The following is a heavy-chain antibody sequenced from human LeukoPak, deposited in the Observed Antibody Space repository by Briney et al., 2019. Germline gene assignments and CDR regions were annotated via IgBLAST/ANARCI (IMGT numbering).Heavy chain of an antibody. V-gene: IGHV3-15*07. CDR1: GFTSSNAW. CDR2: IKSKTDGGTT. J-gene: IGHJ4*02. D-gene: IGHD1-26*01. CDR3: TTDLAPISWDVGY. Sequence: GGSLRLSCAASGFTSSNAWMNWVRQAPGKGLEWVGRIKSKTDGGTTDYAAPVKGRFTISRDDSKNMLYLQMNSLKTEDTAVYYCTTDLAPISWDVGYWGQGTLVTVSS.